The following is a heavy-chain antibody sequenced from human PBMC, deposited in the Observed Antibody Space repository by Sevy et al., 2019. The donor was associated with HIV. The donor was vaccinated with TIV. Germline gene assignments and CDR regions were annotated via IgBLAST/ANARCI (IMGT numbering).Heavy chain of an antibody. Sequence: GGSLRLSCAVSGLTVSSNYMSWVRQAPGKGLEWVSLIYSGGATYYADSVNGRFTISGDDAKKTRYLQMDSLRAEGTAVYYCARGGLDSNWFRSLDYWGRGTRVTVSS. CDR1: GLTVSSNY. V-gene: IGHV3-53*01. CDR3: ARGGLDSNWFRSLDY. D-gene: IGHD6-13*01. J-gene: IGHJ4*02. CDR2: IYSGGAT.